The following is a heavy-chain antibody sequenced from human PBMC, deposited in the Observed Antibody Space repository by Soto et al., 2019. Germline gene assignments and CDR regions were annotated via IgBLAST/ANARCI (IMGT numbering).Heavy chain of an antibody. J-gene: IGHJ3*01. CDR2: IIPIFGTA. CDR3: ARDRSAVTKVRRVVEGAFDV. CDR1: GGTFSNYA. Sequence: QVQLVQSGPEVKKPGSSVKVSCKTSGGTFSNYAISWVRQAPGQGLEWMGGIIPIFGTANYAQKFQGRATITADKSTTTAYMELNSLRSEDTAMYYCARDRSAVTKVRRVVEGAFDVWGQGTVVTVSS. D-gene: IGHD3-10*01. V-gene: IGHV1-69*06.